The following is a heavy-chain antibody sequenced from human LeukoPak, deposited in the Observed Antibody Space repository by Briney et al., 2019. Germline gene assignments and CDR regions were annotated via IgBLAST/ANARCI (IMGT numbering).Heavy chain of an antibody. V-gene: IGHV4-61*02. CDR2: IYTSGST. J-gene: IGHJ6*03. CDR3: ARESIVVVDPYYYYYMDV. Sequence: TLSLTCTVSGGSISSGSYHWSWIRQPAGKGLEWIGRIYTSGSTNYNPSLKSRVTISVDTSKNQFSLKLSSVTAADTAVYYCARESIVVVDPYYYYYMDVWGKGTTVTISS. D-gene: IGHD2-15*01. CDR1: GGSISSGSYH.